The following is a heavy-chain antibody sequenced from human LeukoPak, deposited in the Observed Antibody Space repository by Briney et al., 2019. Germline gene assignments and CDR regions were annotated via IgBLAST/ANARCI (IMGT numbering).Heavy chain of an antibody. V-gene: IGHV3-23*01. CDR1: GFTFSTYA. D-gene: IGHD4-17*01. CDR3: AKDGRGGTTVTKTPCHA. Sequence: GGSLRLSCAASGFTFSTYAMSWVRQAPGKGLEWVSTINNSGGSTYYADSVKGRFTISRDNSKNTLYLQMNSLRAEDTAVYYCAKDGRGGTTVTKTPCHAWGQGTLVTVSS. CDR2: INNSGGST. J-gene: IGHJ4*02.